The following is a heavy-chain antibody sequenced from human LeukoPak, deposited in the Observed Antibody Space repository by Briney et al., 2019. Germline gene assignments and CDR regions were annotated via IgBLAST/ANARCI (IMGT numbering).Heavy chain of an antibody. CDR2: IYYSGST. D-gene: IGHD3-10*01. J-gene: IGHJ5*02. Sequence: VNPSETLSLTCTVSGGSISSYYWSWIRQPPGKGLEWIGYIYYSGSTNYNPSLKSRVTISVDTSKNQFSLKLSSVTAADTAVYYCARDPRDYYGSGSTPGWFDPWGQGTLVTVSS. CDR1: GGSISSYY. V-gene: IGHV4-59*01. CDR3: ARDPRDYYGSGSTPGWFDP.